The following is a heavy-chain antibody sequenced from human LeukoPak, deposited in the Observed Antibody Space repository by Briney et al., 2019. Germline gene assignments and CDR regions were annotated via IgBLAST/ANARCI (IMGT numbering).Heavy chain of an antibody. V-gene: IGHV1-18*01. J-gene: IGHJ5*02. D-gene: IGHD4-17*01. Sequence: ASVKVSCKASGYTFTSYGISWVRQAPGQGREWMGWISAYNGNTNYAQKLQGRVTMTTDTSTSTAYMELRSLRSDDTAVYYCAGYDYGDYYNWFDPWGQGTLVTVSS. CDR1: GYTFTSYG. CDR3: AGYDYGDYYNWFDP. CDR2: ISAYNGNT.